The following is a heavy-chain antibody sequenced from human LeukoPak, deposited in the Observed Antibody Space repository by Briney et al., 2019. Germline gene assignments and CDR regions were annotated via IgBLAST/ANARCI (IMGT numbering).Heavy chain of an antibody. D-gene: IGHD6-19*01. CDR1: GFSFKDYN. V-gene: IGHV3-30*18. CDR3: AKVRWDNSGWYYLDY. J-gene: IGHJ4*02. Sequence: GRSLRLSCAASGFSFKDYNMHWVRQAPGKGLEWVAVITYDGSNKYYTDSVKGRFTISRDNSKSTLYLQMNSLRAEDTAVYYCAKVRWDNSGWYYLDYWGQGTLVTVSS. CDR2: ITYDGSNK.